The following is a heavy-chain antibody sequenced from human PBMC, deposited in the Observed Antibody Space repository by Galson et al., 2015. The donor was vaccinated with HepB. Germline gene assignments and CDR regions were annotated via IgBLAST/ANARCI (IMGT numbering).Heavy chain of an antibody. J-gene: IGHJ3*02. CDR3: ARPLRGRFRELLSPHDAFDI. D-gene: IGHD3-10*01. V-gene: IGHV1-2*06. Sequence: SVKVSCKASGYTFTGYYMHWVRQAPGQGLEWMGRINPNSGGTNYAQKFQGRVTMTRDTSISTAYMELSRLRSDDTAVYYCARPLRGRFRELLSPHDAFDIWGQGTMVTVSS. CDR2: INPNSGGT. CDR1: GYTFTGYY.